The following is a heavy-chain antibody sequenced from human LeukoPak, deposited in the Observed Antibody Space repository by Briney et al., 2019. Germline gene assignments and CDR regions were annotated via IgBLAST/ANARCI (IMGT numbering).Heavy chain of an antibody. D-gene: IGHD1-14*01. Sequence: GSSVKVSCKASGGTFSSYAISWVRQAPGQGLEWMGGIIPIFGTANYAQKFQGRVTITTDESTSTAYMELSSLRSEDTAVYYCARANSARRKYNDAFDIWGQETMVTVSS. CDR1: GGTFSSYA. CDR2: IIPIFGTA. V-gene: IGHV1-69*05. CDR3: ARANSARRKYNDAFDI. J-gene: IGHJ3*02.